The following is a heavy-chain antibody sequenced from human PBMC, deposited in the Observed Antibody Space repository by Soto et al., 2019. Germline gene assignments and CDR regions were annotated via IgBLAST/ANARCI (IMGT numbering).Heavy chain of an antibody. D-gene: IGHD6-13*01. J-gene: IGHJ1*01. CDR2: ISSSGGST. Sequence: EVQLLESGGGLVQPGGSLRLSCAASGFTFSSYAMSWVRQAPGKGLEWVSAISSSGGSTYYADSVKGRFTISRDNSKNTLYLQLNSRRAEDTAVYDCAKAKDSSSWYPVYFQHWGQGTLVTVSS. V-gene: IGHV3-23*01. CDR3: AKAKDSSSWYPVYFQH. CDR1: GFTFSSYA.